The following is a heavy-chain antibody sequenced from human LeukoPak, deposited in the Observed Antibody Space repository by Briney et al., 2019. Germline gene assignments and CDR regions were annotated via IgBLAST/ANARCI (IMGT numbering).Heavy chain of an antibody. D-gene: IGHD6-19*01. V-gene: IGHV7-4-1*02. CDR1: GYTFTSYA. J-gene: IGHJ4*02. Sequence: ASVKVSCKASGYTFTSYAMNWVRQAPGQGLEWMGWINTNTGNPTYAQGFTGRFVFALDTSVSTAYLQISSLKAEDTAMYYCARVGSSGWYRYWGQGTLVTVSS. CDR3: ARVGSSGWYRY. CDR2: INTNTGNP.